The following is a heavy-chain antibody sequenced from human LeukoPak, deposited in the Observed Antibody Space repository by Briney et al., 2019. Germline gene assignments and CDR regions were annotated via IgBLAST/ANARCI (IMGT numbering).Heavy chain of an antibody. CDR2: IGSSGSTI. CDR3: ARVASTPSRIYYFDY. J-gene: IGHJ4*02. Sequence: GGSLRLSCAASGFTFSDYYMSWIRQAPGKGLEWVSYIGSSGSTIYYADSVKGRFTISRDNAKNSLYLQMNSLRAEDTAVYYCARVASTPSRIYYFDYWGQGALVTVSS. V-gene: IGHV3-11*01. CDR1: GFTFSDYY. D-gene: IGHD2-2*01.